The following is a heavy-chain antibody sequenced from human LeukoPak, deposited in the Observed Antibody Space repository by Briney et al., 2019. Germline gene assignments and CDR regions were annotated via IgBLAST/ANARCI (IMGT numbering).Heavy chain of an antibody. CDR2: ISDSGGST. J-gene: IGHJ4*02. CDR1: GFTFSSYA. CDR3: AKDRGCSSTSCYGIFDF. Sequence: PGGSLRLSCAASGFTFSSYAMSWVRQAPGRGLEWVSVISDSGGSTKYAESVKGRFTISRDNSKTTLYLQMNSLRAEDTALYFCAKDRGCSSTSCYGIFDFWGQGALVTVSS. D-gene: IGHD2-2*01. V-gene: IGHV3-23*01.